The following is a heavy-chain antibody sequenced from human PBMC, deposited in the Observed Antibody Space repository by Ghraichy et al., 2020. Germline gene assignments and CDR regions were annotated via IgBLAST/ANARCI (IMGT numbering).Heavy chain of an antibody. Sequence: SETLSLTCAVYGGSFSGYYWSWIRQPPGKGLEWIGEINHSGSTNYNPSLKSRVTISVDTSKNQFSLKLSSVTAADTAVYYCARAWYPQYYYYYYMDVWGKGTTVTVSS. D-gene: IGHD6-13*01. J-gene: IGHJ6*03. V-gene: IGHV4-34*01. CDR2: INHSGST. CDR1: GGSFSGYY. CDR3: ARAWYPQYYYYYYMDV.